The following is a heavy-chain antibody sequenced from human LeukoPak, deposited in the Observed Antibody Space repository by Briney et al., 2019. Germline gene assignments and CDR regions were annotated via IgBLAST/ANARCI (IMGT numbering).Heavy chain of an antibody. CDR2: IYYSGST. CDR1: GGSISSFY. CDR3: ARRGGSGSYYNWFDP. D-gene: IGHD1-26*01. J-gene: IGHJ5*02. Sequence: PSETLSLTCTVSGGSISSFYWSWIRQPPGKGLEWIGYIYYSGSTNYNPSLKSRVTISVDTSKNQLSLKLSSVTAADTAVYYCARRGGSGSYYNWFDPWGQGTLVTVSS. V-gene: IGHV4-59*08.